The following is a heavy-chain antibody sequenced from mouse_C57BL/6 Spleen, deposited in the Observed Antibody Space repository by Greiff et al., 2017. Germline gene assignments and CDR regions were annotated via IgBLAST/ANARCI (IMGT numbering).Heavy chain of an antibody. V-gene: IGHV1-50*01. CDR3: ARDGNYPD. D-gene: IGHD2-1*01. Sequence: VQLQQPGAELVKPGASVKLSCKASGYTFTSYWMQWVNQRPGQGLEWIGEIDPSDSYTNYNQKFKGKATLTVDTSSSTAYMQRSSRTSEDSAVYYCARDGNYPDWGQGALVTVSA. J-gene: IGHJ3*01. CDR1: GYTFTSYW. CDR2: IDPSDSYT.